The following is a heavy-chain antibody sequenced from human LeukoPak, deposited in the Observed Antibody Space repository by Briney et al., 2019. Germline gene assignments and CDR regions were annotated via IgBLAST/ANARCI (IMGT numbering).Heavy chain of an antibody. CDR3: ARDRAPRAWEATIDPVDY. Sequence: ASVKVSCKASGYTFTSYGISWVRQAPGQGLEWVGWISAYNGNTNYAQKLQGRVTMTTDTSTSTAYMELRSLRSDDTAVYYCARDRAPRAWEATIDPVDYWGQGTLVTVSS. V-gene: IGHV1-18*01. J-gene: IGHJ4*02. CDR1: GYTFTSYG. D-gene: IGHD5-24*01. CDR2: ISAYNGNT.